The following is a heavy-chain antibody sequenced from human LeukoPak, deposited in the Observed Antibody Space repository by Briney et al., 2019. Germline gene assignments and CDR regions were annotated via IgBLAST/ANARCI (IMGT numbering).Heavy chain of an antibody. V-gene: IGHV3-23*01. CDR2: ISGSGGTT. CDR3: AKGRYSYGQYYFDY. Sequence: GRSLRLSCAASGFTFSSYAMSWVRQAPGKGLEWVSVISGSGGTTYYADSVKGRFTISRDDSKNTLYLQMNSLRAEDTAVYFCAKGRYSYGQYYFDYWGQGTLVTVSS. J-gene: IGHJ4*02. CDR1: GFTFSSYA. D-gene: IGHD5-18*01.